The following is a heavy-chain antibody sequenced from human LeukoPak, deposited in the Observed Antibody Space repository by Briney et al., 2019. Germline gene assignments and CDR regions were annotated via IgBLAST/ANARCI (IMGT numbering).Heavy chain of an antibody. V-gene: IGHV3-23*01. CDR3: ARDRVGASD. J-gene: IGHJ4*02. D-gene: IGHD1-26*01. CDR1: GFTFSSSA. CDR2: ISASGGST. Sequence: GGSLRLSCAASGFTFSSSAMTWVRQSPRKGLEWVSTISASGGSTFFADSVKGRFTISRDNSKNTLYLQMNSLRAEDTAVYYCARDRVGASDWGQGTLVTVSS.